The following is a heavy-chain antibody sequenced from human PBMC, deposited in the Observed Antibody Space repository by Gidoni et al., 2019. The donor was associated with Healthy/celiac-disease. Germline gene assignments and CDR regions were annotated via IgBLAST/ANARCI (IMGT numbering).Heavy chain of an antibody. V-gene: IGHV3-9*01. D-gene: IGHD6-19*01. CDR3: ATTAGGWYYFDY. CDR1: GFTFDDYA. Sequence: EVQLVESGGGLVQPGRSLRLSCAASGFTFDDYAMHWVRQAPGKGLEWFSGISWNSGSIGYADSVKGRFTISRDNAKNSLYLQMNSLRAEDTALYYCATTAGGWYYFDYWGQGTLVTVSS. J-gene: IGHJ4*02. CDR2: ISWNSGSI.